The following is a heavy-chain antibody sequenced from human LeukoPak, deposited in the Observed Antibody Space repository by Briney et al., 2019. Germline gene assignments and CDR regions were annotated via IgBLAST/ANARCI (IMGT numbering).Heavy chain of an antibody. V-gene: IGHV3-21*01. Sequence: SCKASGYTFTSYGISWVRQAPGKGLEWVSSISSSSSYIYYADSVKGRFTISRDNAKNSLYLQMNSLRAEDTAVYYCARKSGSYSYYFDYWGQGTLVTVSS. J-gene: IGHJ4*02. CDR1: GYTFTSYG. CDR3: ARKSGSYSYYFDY. CDR2: ISSSSSYI. D-gene: IGHD1-26*01.